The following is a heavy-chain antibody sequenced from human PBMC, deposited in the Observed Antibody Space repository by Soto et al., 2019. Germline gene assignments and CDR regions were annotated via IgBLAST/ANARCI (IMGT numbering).Heavy chain of an antibody. D-gene: IGHD3-22*01. J-gene: IGHJ4*02. CDR2: ISYDGSNK. CDR1: GFTFSSYA. V-gene: IGHV3-30-3*01. CDR3: ARDLYYDSSGTLDY. Sequence: QVQLVESGGGVDQPGRSLRLSCAASGFTFSSYAMHWVRQAPGKGLEWVAVISYDGSNKYYADSVKGRFTISRDNSKNTLYLQMNSLRAEDTAVYYCARDLYYDSSGTLDYWGQGTLVTVSS.